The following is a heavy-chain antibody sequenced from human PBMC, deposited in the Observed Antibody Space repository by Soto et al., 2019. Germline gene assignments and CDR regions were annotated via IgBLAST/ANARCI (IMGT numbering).Heavy chain of an antibody. J-gene: IGHJ5*02. Sequence: SVKVSCKSSCGTFSSYAISWVRQAPGQGHEWMGGINPICGTANYAQMFQGRVTITADESTSTAYMELSSLRSEDTAVYYCARDRIEARHNWFDRWGQGSLVTVSS. D-gene: IGHD6-13*01. CDR3: ARDRIEARHNWFDR. V-gene: IGHV1-69*13. CDR2: INPICGTA. CDR1: CGTFSSYA.